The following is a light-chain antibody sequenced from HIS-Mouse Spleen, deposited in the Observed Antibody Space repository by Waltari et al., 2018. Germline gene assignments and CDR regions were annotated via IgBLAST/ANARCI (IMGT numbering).Light chain of an antibody. Sequence: QSTLTPLISVPASPGPSPTISYTVPSSNDAGYYSVSWYQQHPGKAPKLMIYDVSNRPSGVSNRFSGSKSGNTASLTISGLQAEDEADYYCSSYTSSSTRVFGGGTKLTVL. V-gene: IGLV2-14*03. J-gene: IGLJ3*02. CDR3: SSYTSSSTRV. CDR2: DVS. CDR1: SSNDAGYYS.